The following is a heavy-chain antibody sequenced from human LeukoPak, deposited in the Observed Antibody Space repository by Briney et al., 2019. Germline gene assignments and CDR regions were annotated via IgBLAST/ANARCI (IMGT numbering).Heavy chain of an antibody. J-gene: IGHJ4*02. Sequence: SETLSLTCTVSGYSTSSAYYGGWIRQPPGKGLEWIATISHSGSTYYNPSLKSRVTISADTSQNQHSLKLSSVTAADTAVYYCARVNTVMATFDYWGQGTPVTVSS. CDR1: GYSTSSAYY. CDR3: ARVNTVMATFDY. D-gene: IGHD4-11*01. CDR2: ISHSGST. V-gene: IGHV4-38-2*02.